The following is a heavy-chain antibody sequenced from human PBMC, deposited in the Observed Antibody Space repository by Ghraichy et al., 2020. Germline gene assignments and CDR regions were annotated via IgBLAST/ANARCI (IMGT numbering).Heavy chain of an antibody. CDR3: ARVILAVAGTWYSQNDY. D-gene: IGHD6-19*01. V-gene: IGHV1-18*01. CDR2: ISAYNGNT. J-gene: IGHJ4*02. CDR1: GYTFTSYG. Sequence: ASVKVSCKASGYTFTSYGISWVRQAPGQGLEWMGWISAYNGNTNYAQKLQGRVTMTTDTSTSTAYMELRSLRSDDTAVYYCARVILAVAGTWYSQNDYWGQGTLVTVSS.